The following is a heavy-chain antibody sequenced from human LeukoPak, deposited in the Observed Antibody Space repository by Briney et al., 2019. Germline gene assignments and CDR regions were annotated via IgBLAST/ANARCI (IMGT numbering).Heavy chain of an antibody. CDR3: ARKRDEYYDFWSGYLKARWFDP. D-gene: IGHD3-3*01. Sequence: KPSETLSLTCAVYGGSFSGYYWSWIRQPPGKGLEWIGEINHSGSTNYNPSLKSRVTISVDTSMNQFSLKLSSVTAADTAVYYCARKRDEYYDFWSGYLKARWFDPWGQGTLVTVSS. J-gene: IGHJ5*02. V-gene: IGHV4-34*01. CDR1: GGSFSGYY. CDR2: INHSGST.